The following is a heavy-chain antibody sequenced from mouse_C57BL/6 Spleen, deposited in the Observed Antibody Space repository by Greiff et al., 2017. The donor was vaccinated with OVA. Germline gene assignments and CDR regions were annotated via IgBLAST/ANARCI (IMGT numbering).Heavy chain of an antibody. D-gene: IGHD1-1*01. Sequence: VKLMESGPGLVQPSQSLSITCTVSGFSLTSYGVHWVSQSPGMGLEWLGVIWSGGSTDATAAFISRLSISKEHSQSQVCFKMNGLQADYTAIYYVARIPITTLVATDYAMDYWGQGTSVTVSA. CDR2: IWSGGST. J-gene: IGHJ4*01. CDR1: GFSLTSYG. V-gene: IGHV2-2*01. CDR3: ARIPITTLVATDYAMDY.